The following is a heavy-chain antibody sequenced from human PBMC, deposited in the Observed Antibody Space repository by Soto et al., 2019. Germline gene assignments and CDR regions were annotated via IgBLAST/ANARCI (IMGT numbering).Heavy chain of an antibody. V-gene: IGHV1-69*06. CDR1: GGTFSSYS. Sequence: GASVKVSCKASGGTFSSYSFSWVRQAPGQGLEWMGGITPTFGTVHYAQNFRGRVTITADKSTSIVHMELSSLRSEDTAVFYCAREGDTREGRGVFFSWGQGTLVTVSS. J-gene: IGHJ5*02. CDR3: AREGDTREGRGVFFS. D-gene: IGHD3-16*01. CDR2: ITPTFGTV.